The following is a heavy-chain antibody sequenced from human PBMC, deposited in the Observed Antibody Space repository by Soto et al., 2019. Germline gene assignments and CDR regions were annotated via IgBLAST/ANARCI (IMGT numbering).Heavy chain of an antibody. CDR1: SGSISSSAYY. J-gene: IGHJ5*02. V-gene: IGHV4-39*01. D-gene: IGHD6-6*01. Sequence: QLQLQESGPGLVKPSETLSLTCTVSSGSISSSAYYWGWIRQPPGRGLEWIGSIYYTGSTYYNPSLKSRVTISVDTSKKQFSLKVSSVTAADTAVYYCARHDEYSSSSWFDPWGQGTLVTVSS. CDR3: ARHDEYSSSSWFDP. CDR2: IYYTGST.